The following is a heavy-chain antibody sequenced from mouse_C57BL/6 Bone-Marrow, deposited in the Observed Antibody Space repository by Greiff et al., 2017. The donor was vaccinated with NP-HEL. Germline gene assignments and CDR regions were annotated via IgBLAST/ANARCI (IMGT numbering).Heavy chain of an antibody. CDR3: ARSKAYYSDDGTCAY. CDR1: GYTFTSYG. Sequence: QVQLQQSGAELARPGASVKLSCKASGYTFTSYGISWVKQRTGQGLEWIGKIYPRSGNTYYNEKFKGKATLTADKASSTAYMELRSLTSEDSAVYFCARSKAYYSDDGTCAYWGQGTLVTVSA. J-gene: IGHJ3*01. D-gene: IGHD2-12*01. V-gene: IGHV1-81*01. CDR2: IYPRSGNT.